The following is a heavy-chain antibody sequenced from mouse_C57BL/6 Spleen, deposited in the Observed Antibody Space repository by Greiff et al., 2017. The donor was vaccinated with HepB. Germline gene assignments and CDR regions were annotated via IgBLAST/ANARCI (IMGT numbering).Heavy chain of an antibody. CDR1: GFTFSSYA. J-gene: IGHJ1*03. CDR3: ANYYGSSYDWYFDV. D-gene: IGHD1-1*01. V-gene: IGHV5-4*01. CDR2: ISDGGSYT. Sequence: EVQGVESGGGLVKPGGSLKLSCAASGFTFSSYAMSWVRQTPEKRLEWVATISDGGSYTYYPDNVKGRFTISRDNAKNNLYLQMSHLKSEDTAMYYCANYYGSSYDWYFDVWGTGTTVTVSS.